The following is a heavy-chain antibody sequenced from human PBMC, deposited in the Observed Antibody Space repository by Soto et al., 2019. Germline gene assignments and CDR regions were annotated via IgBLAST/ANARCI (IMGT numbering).Heavy chain of an antibody. CDR1: GFDFSRHH. J-gene: IGHJ5*02. V-gene: IGHV3-30-3*01. CDR3: ARDDYGDWFDP. D-gene: IGHD4-17*01. Sequence: PGGSLRLSCSVSGFDFSRHHMHWVRQAPGKGLEWVAIISSDGINTNYADSVKGRFTISRDNSKNTVYLQMDSPRSEDTALYYCARDDYGDWFDPWGPGTLVTVSS. CDR2: ISSDGINT.